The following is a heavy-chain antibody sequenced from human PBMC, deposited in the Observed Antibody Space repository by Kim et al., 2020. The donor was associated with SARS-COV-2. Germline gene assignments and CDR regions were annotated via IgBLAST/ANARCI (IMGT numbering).Heavy chain of an antibody. CDR2: T. J-gene: IGHJ4*02. D-gene: IGHD6-13*01. V-gene: IGHV1-24*01. CDR3: ATERPPGIAPR. Sequence: TIYAQKFKGRVTMTEDTSTDTAYMELSSLRSEDTAVYYCATERPPGIAPRWGQGTLVTVSS.